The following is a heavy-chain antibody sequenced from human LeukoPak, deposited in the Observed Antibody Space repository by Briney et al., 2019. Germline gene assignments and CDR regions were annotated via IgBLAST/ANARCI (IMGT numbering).Heavy chain of an antibody. V-gene: IGHV3-7*01. D-gene: IGHD3-10*01. CDR3: ARADYYGSGNNYWK. J-gene: IGHJ4*02. Sequence: PGGSLRLSCAASGFTFDDYGMSWVRQAPGKGLEWVANIKEDGSEKYYVDSVKGRFTMSRDNAKNSLYLQMNSLRAEDTAVYYCARADYYGSGNNYWKWGQGTLVTVSS. CDR1: GFTFDDYG. CDR2: IKEDGSEK.